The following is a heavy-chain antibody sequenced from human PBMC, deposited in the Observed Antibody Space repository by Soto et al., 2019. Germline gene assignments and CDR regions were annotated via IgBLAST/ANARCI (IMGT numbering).Heavy chain of an antibody. CDR2: IATAGDT. Sequence: EVQLVESGGGLVQAGGSLRLSCTASGFNFRIYDMHWVRQVTGKGLEWVSGIATAGDTDYSGSVKGRFTISRENDKNSLYLQMNGLRVGDTAVYYCARAMAVAGIYFDYWGQGTLVTVSS. CDR3: ARAMAVAGIYFDY. CDR1: GFNFRIYD. V-gene: IGHV3-13*04. D-gene: IGHD6-19*01. J-gene: IGHJ4*02.